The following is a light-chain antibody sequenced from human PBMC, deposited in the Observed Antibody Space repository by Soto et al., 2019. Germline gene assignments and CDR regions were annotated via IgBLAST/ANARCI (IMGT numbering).Light chain of an antibody. CDR1: QSVSSY. CDR3: QQRSSWTPLT. V-gene: IGKV3-11*01. CDR2: DAS. Sequence: EIVLTQSPATLSLSPGERATLSCRASQSVSSYLAWYQQKPGQAPRLLIYDASNRAPGIPARFSGSGSGTDFTLTISRLEPEDVAFYYCQQRSSWTPLTFGGGTKVEIK. J-gene: IGKJ4*01.